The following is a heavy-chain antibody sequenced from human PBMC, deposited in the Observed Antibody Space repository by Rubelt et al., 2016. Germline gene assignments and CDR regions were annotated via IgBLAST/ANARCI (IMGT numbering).Heavy chain of an antibody. V-gene: IGHV4-38-2*02. CDR1: GYSISSGYY. CDR2: INHSGST. CDR3: ARLIARYSASSPVDC. D-gene: IGHD1-26*01. J-gene: IGHJ4*02. Sequence: QVQLQESGPGLVKPSETLSLTCTVSGYSISSGYYWGWIRQPPGKGLEWIGCINHSGSTYHNPSRKSRVTMSVDTSKNQFALRQSSVTAADTAVYYCARLIARYSASSPVDCWGQGTLVTVSS.